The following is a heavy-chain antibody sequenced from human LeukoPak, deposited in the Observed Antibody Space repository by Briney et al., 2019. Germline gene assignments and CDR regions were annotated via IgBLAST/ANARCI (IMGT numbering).Heavy chain of an antibody. Sequence: TSETLSLTCTVSGGSISSSSYYWGWIRQPPGKGLEWIGSIYYSGSTYYNPSLKSRVTISVDTSKNQFSLKLRSVTAADTAVYSCARNRYYYGSGNYGVPNWFDPWGQGTLVTVSS. J-gene: IGHJ5*02. CDR1: GGSISSSSYY. V-gene: IGHV4-39*01. CDR2: IYYSGST. CDR3: ARNRYYYGSGNYGVPNWFDP. D-gene: IGHD3-10*01.